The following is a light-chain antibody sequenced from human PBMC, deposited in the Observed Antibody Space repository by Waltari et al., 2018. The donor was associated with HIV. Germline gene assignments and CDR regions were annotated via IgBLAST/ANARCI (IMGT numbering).Light chain of an antibody. V-gene: IGKV1-39*01. CDR1: QSVSTY. Sequence: DIQMTQTPSPLSASVGAGDIITCRSSQSVSTYLNWYQQKLGKAPNLLIPSSSALQSGVPSRFAGSGSGTDFTLTISGLQTEDFATYYCQQSYSVPFTFGGGTKVEIK. J-gene: IGKJ4*01. CDR3: QQSYSVPFT. CDR2: SSS.